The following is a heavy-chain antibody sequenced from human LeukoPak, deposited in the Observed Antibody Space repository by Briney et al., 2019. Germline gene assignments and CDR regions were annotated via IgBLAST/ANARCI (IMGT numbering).Heavy chain of an antibody. CDR3: AKDRSWQDDYFDY. D-gene: IGHD2-15*01. V-gene: IGHV3-23*01. CDR2: ISGSGGST. Sequence: GGSLRLSCAASGFTFSSYGMSWVRQAPGKGLEWVSAISGSGGSTYYADSVKGRFTISRDNSKNTLYLQMNSLRAEDTAVYYCAKDRSWQDDYFDYWGQGILVTVSS. J-gene: IGHJ4*02. CDR1: GFTFSSYG.